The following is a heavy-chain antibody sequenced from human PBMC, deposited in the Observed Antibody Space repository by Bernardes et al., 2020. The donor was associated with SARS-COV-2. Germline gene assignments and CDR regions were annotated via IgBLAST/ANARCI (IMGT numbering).Heavy chain of an antibody. Sequence: SETLSLTCTVSGGSISSGGYYWSWLWQHPGKGLEWIGYIYYSGSTYYNPSLKSRLTISVDTSKNQFSLKLSSVTAADTAVYYCARSHITMIVVVTHFDLWGRGTLVTVSS. CDR3: ARSHITMIVVVTHFDL. CDR1: GGSISSGGYY. V-gene: IGHV4-31*03. D-gene: IGHD3-22*01. CDR2: IYYSGST. J-gene: IGHJ2*01.